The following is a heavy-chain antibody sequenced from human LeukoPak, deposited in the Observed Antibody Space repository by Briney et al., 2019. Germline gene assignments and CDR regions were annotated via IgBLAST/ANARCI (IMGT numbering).Heavy chain of an antibody. D-gene: IGHD3-10*01. Sequence: ASVKVSCKASGGTFSSYAISWVRQAPGEGLEWMGGIIPIFGTANYAQKFQGRVTITADKSTSTAYMELSSLRSEDTAVYYCARAAGVGESFAYWGQGTLVTVSS. CDR2: IIPIFGTA. CDR3: ARAAGVGESFAY. J-gene: IGHJ4*02. V-gene: IGHV1-69*06. CDR1: GGTFSSYA.